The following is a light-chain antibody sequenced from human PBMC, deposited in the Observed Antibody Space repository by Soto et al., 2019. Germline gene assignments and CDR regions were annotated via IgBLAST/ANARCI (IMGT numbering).Light chain of an antibody. J-gene: IGKJ5*01. CDR3: QQYNSYSSYT. Sequence: DIQMTRSASSLSASVGYRFTITCLASQYITSYLAWYQQKPGKAPKLLIYDASSLESGVPSRFSGSGSGTEFTLTISSLQPDDFATYYCQQYNSYSSYTFGQGTRLEIK. CDR1: QYITSY. CDR2: DAS. V-gene: IGKV1-5*01.